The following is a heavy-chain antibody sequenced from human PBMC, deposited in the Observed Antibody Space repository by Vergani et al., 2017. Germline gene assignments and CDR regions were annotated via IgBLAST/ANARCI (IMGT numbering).Heavy chain of an antibody. CDR1: GYTFSNYG. Sequence: QVQLVQSGAEVKKPGASVKVSCKASGYTFSNYGITWVRQAPGQGLEWMGWIRVHNGNTNYAQKVQGRVTMTTDTAKSTAYMELRSLISDDTAVYYCARYPGLVGYCTRTSCLFDDWGQATLVSVSS. V-gene: IGHV1-18*01. CDR2: IRVHNGNT. J-gene: IGHJ4*02. CDR3: ARYPGLVGYCTRTSCLFDD. D-gene: IGHD2-2*01.